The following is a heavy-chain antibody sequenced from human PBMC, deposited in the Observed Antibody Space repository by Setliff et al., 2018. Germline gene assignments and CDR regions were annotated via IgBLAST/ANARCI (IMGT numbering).Heavy chain of an antibody. V-gene: IGHV3-30*02. D-gene: IGHD2-8*01. CDR2: IQYDGSDK. J-gene: IGHJ5*02. Sequence: GGSLRLSCAASGFLFSSYGMHWVRQAPGKGLEWVAFIQYDGSDKYYEDSVKGRFTISRDNSKNTVYLQVNSLRGEDTAVYHCARHGLHCTNGICPPPFDPWGQGTLVTVSS. CDR1: GFLFSSYG. CDR3: ARHGLHCTNGICPPPFDP.